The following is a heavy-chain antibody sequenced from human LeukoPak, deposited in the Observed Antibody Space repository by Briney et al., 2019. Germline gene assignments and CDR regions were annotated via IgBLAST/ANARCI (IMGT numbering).Heavy chain of an antibody. CDR3: ARDERGDYEFDY. CDR1: GGSVSTYY. V-gene: IGHV4-59*02. CDR2: VYYSGNT. J-gene: IGHJ4*02. D-gene: IGHD4-17*01. Sequence: SETLSLTCTVSGGSVSTYYWNWIRQPPGKELEWIGYVYYSGNTNIKPSLKSRVTISIDTSKNQFSLKLTSVTAADTAVYYCARDERGDYEFDYWGWGTLVTVSS.